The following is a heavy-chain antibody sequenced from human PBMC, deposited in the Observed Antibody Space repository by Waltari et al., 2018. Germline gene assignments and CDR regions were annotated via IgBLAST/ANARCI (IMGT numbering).Heavy chain of an antibody. J-gene: IGHJ4*02. CDR2: INPNRVGT. CDR1: GYTFTGYY. V-gene: IGHV1-2*04. CDR3: ARAGGYCSSTSCHPDY. D-gene: IGHD2-2*01. Sequence: QVQLVQSGAEVKKPGASVKVSCKASGYTFTGYYMHWVRQAPGQGLEWMGWINPNRVGTNYAQKFQGWVTMTRDTSISTAYMELSRLRSDDTAVYYCARAGGYCSSTSCHPDYWGQGTLVTVSS.